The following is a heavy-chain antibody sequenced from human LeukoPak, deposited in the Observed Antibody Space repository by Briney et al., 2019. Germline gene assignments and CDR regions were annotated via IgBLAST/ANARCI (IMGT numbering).Heavy chain of an antibody. D-gene: IGHD4-17*01. CDR3: ARDNGDYGYYYYGMDV. CDR1: GGSINSYY. CDR2: IYTSGST. J-gene: IGHJ6*02. Sequence: SETLSLTCTVSGGSINSYYWSWVRQPAGKGLEWIGRIYTSGSTNYNPSLKSRVTMSVDTSKNQFSLKLSSVTAADTAVYYCARDNGDYGYYYYGMDVWGQGTTVTVSS. V-gene: IGHV4-4*07.